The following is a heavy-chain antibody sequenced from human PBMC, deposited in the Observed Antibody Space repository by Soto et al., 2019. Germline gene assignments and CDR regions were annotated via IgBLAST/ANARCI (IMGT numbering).Heavy chain of an antibody. V-gene: IGHV2-70*01. CDR1: GFSLSTSGMC. J-gene: IGHJ6*02. CDR2: IDWDDDK. Sequence: SGPTLVNPTQTLTLTCTFSGFSLSTSGMCVSWIRQPPGKALEWLALIDWDDDKYYSTSLKTRLTISKDTSKNQVVLTMTNMDPVDTATYYCSRTASTMVRRLLGIPSSYSYRLDVWGQGTTVTVSS. CDR3: SRTASTMVRRLLGIPSSYSYRLDV. D-gene: IGHD3-10*01.